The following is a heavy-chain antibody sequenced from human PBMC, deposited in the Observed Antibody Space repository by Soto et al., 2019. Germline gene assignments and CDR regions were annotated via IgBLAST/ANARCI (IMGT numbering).Heavy chain of an antibody. CDR2: ISWNSGKI. V-gene: IGHV3-9*01. D-gene: IGHD3-16*01. Sequence: EVQLVESGGGLVQSGRSLRLSCAASGFIFDDYDMHWVRQAPGKGLEWVSVISWNSGKIEYADSVRGRFIISRDNAKNSLYLQMSSLRPADTAMYYCLKEMLQADTFDMWGQGTMVTVSS. CDR3: LKEMLQADTFDM. CDR1: GFIFDDYD. J-gene: IGHJ3*02.